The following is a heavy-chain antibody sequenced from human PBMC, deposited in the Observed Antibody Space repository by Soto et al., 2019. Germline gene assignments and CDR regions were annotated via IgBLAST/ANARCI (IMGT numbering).Heavy chain of an antibody. J-gene: IGHJ4*02. V-gene: IGHV3-33*01. CDR2: IWSDGSYK. Sequence: QVQLVESGGGVVQPGRSLRLSCAASGFTFSTYGMHWVRQAPGKGLEWVAVIWSDGSYKDYADSIEGRFTISRDNSKNTLYLQMNSLRADDTALYYCARDLDRGSYAYWGQGTLVTVYS. D-gene: IGHD1-26*01. CDR1: GFTFSTYG. CDR3: ARDLDRGSYAY.